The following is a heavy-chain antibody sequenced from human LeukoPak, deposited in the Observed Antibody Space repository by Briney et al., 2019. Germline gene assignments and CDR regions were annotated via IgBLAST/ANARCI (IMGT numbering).Heavy chain of an antibody. CDR2: INSDGSST. D-gene: IGHD1-26*01. V-gene: IGHV3-74*01. CDR3: AKNSGSSPDYYYYMDV. Sequence: PGGSLRLSCAASGFTFSSYWMHWVRQAPGKGLVWVSRINSDGSSTSYADSVKGRFTISRDNAKNTLYLQMNSLRAEDTAVYYCAKNSGSSPDYYYYMDVWGKGTTVTVSS. CDR1: GFTFSSYW. J-gene: IGHJ6*03.